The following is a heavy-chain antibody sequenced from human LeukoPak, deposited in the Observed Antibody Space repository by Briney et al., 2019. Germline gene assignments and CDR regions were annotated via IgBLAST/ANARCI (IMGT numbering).Heavy chain of an antibody. CDR3: AKGQYYYDTQGFDY. CDR1: GFTFSSYA. Sequence: GGSLRLSCAASGFTFSSYAMSWVRQAPGKGLEWVSAISGSGGSTYYADSVKGRFTISRDNSKNTLYLQMNSLRAEDSAVYYCAKGQYYYDTQGFDYWGQGTLVTVSS. D-gene: IGHD3-22*01. J-gene: IGHJ4*02. V-gene: IGHV3-23*01. CDR2: ISGSGGST.